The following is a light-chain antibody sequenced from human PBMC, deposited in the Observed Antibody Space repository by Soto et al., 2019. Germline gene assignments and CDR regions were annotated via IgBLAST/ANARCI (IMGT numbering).Light chain of an antibody. V-gene: IGKV3-11*01. CDR2: DAS. Sequence: VFTRSPAHGSLRIGESPKLAVSASQSIGLAIAWYQHKPGQAPRLLIFDASQRATGMPAWFMGSGSGTDFTLTISRLEPEDFAVYFCQQHGSSPIAFGQGTRLEIK. CDR3: QQHGSSPIA. J-gene: IGKJ5*01. CDR1: QSIGLA.